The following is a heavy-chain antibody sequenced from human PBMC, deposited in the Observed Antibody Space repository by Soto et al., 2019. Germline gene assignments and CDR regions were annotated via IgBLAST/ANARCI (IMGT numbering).Heavy chain of an antibody. CDR1: GYTFTSYG. CDR3: ARLFYYDILTGYYHAFDI. CDR2: IYPGDSDT. J-gene: IGHJ3*02. Sequence: GASVKVSCKASGYTFTSYGISWVRQAPGQGLEWMGIIYPGDSDTRYSPSFQGQVTISADKSISTAYLQWSSLKASDTAMYYCARLFYYDILTGYYHAFDIWGQGTMVTVSS. V-gene: IGHV5-51*01. D-gene: IGHD3-9*01.